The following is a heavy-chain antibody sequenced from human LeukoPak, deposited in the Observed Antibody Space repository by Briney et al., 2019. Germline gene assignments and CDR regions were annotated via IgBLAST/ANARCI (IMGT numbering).Heavy chain of an antibody. D-gene: IGHD6-19*01. CDR3: ARQYSSGWYFSFDY. V-gene: IGHV4-34*01. Sequence: SETLSLTCAVYGGSFSGYYWSWIRQPPGKGLGWIGEINHSGSTNYNPSLKSRVTISVDTSKNQFSLKLSSVTAADTAVYYCARQYSSGWYFSFDYWGQGTLVTVSS. CDR2: INHSGST. J-gene: IGHJ4*02. CDR1: GGSFSGYY.